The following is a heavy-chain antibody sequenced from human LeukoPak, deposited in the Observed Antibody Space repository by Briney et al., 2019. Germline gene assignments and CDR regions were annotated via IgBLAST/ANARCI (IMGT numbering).Heavy chain of an antibody. V-gene: IGHV1-8*01. J-gene: IGHJ4*02. CDR3: ARDKDDSSGYFPSD. CDR1: GYTFSSYD. D-gene: IGHD3-22*01. Sequence: ASVKVSCKASGYTFSSYDINWVRQATGQGLEWMGWMNPNSGNTGYPQKFQGRVTMTRNTSISTAYLELSRLRSDDTAVYYCARDKDDSSGYFPSDWGQGTLVTVSS. CDR2: MNPNSGNT.